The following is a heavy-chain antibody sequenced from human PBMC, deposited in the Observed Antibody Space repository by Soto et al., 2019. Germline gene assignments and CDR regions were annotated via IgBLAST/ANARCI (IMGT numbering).Heavy chain of an antibody. J-gene: IGHJ6*02. D-gene: IGHD3-10*01. CDR2: IYYSGST. CDR3: ARCWGQMLRGVLSGSYYYYGMDV. CDR1: GGSISSSSYY. Sequence: SETLSLTCTVSGGSISSSSYYWGWIRQPPGKGLEWIGSIYYSGSTYYNPSLKSRVTISVDTSKNQFSLKLSSVTAADTAVYYCARCWGQMLRGVLSGSYYYYGMDVWGQGTTVTVSS. V-gene: IGHV4-39*01.